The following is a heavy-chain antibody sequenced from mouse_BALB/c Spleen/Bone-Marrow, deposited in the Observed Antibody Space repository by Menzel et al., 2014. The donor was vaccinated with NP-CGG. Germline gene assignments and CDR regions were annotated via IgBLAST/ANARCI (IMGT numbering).Heavy chain of an antibody. J-gene: IGHJ1*01. CDR3: ARVYGWYFDV. CDR2: INNNGGST. D-gene: IGHD1-1*01. Sequence: EVKLVDSGGGLVQPGGSLKLSCVASGFTFSSYGMSWVRQTPDKRLGLVATINNNGGSTYYPDSVKGQFTISRDNAKNTLYLQMSSLKSEDTAMYYCARVYGWYFDVWGAGTTVTVSS. V-gene: IGHV5-6-3*01. CDR1: GFTFSSYG.